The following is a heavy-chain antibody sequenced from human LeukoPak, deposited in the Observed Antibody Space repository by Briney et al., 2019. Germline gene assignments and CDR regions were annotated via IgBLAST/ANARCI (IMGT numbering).Heavy chain of an antibody. Sequence: ASVKVSCKASGYTFTGYYMHWVRQAPGQGLEWMGRINPNSGGTNYAQKFQGRVTMTGDTSISTAYMGLTRLRSDDTAMYYCARALRTNILTTDYWGQGTLVTVSS. J-gene: IGHJ4*02. V-gene: IGHV1-2*06. D-gene: IGHD3-9*01. CDR3: ARALRTNILTTDY. CDR2: INPNSGGT. CDR1: GYTFTGYY.